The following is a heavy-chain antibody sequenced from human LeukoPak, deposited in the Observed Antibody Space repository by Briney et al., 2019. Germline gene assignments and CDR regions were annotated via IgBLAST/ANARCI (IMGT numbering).Heavy chain of an antibody. CDR1: GFTFSSYA. CDR3: AKALGHHSSSPYYYMDV. Sequence: GGSLRLSCAASGFTFSSYAMNWVRQAPGKGLEWVSAISGSGDSTYHADSVKGRFTISRDNSKNTLYLQMNSLRAEDTAVYYCAKALGHHSSSPYYYMDVWGKGTTVTVSS. V-gene: IGHV3-23*01. CDR2: ISGSGDST. J-gene: IGHJ6*03. D-gene: IGHD6-13*01.